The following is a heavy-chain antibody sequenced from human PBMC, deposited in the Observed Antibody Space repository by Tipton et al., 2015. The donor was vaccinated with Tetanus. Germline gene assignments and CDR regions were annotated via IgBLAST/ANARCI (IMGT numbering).Heavy chain of an antibody. CDR2: IFHSGST. D-gene: IGHD2-2*01. CDR1: GGSMSNNY. CDR3: ARRSYCSSSRCFDAFDL. V-gene: IGHV4-59*12. Sequence: PGLVKPSETLSLTCTVSGGSMSNNYWSWIRQPPGKGLEWIAYIFHSGSTNYSPSLKSRVAISMDTSKNQISLDVYSVTAADTAVYYCARRSYCSSSRCFDAFDLWGQGTMVTVSS. J-gene: IGHJ3*01.